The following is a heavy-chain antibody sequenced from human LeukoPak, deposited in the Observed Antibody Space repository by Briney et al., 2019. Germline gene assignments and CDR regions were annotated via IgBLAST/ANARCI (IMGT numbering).Heavy chain of an antibody. CDR3: ARHFFPSDSGSFRTPFDY. CDR2: IYTSGST. J-gene: IGHJ4*02. CDR1: GGSISSYY. Sequence: SETLSLTCTVSGGSISSYYWSWIRQPAGKGLEWIGRIYTSGSTNYNPSLKSRVTISVDTSKNQFSLKLSSVTAADTAVYYCARHFFPSDSGSFRTPFDYWGQGTLVTVSS. V-gene: IGHV4-4*07. D-gene: IGHD3-10*01.